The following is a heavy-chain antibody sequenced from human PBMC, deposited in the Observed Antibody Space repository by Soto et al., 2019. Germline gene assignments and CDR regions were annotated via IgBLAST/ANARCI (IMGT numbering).Heavy chain of an antibody. CDR1: GGSISSYY. CDR3: ARETGFRSLVRGRNYGMDV. J-gene: IGHJ6*02. CDR2: IDYSGST. D-gene: IGHD2-15*01. V-gene: IGHV4-59*01. Sequence: QVQLQESGPGLVKPSETLSLTCTVSGGSISSYYWSWIRQPPGKGLEWIGYIDYSGSTNYNPSLXGRVTKSVDKXXSXLXXKLSSVTAADTAVYYCARETGFRSLVRGRNYGMDVWGQGTTVTVSS.